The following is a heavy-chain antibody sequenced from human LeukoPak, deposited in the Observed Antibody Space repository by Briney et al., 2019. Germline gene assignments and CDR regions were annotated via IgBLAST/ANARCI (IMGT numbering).Heavy chain of an antibody. Sequence: NPSETLSLTCTVSGGSISSYYWSWIRQPPGKGLEWIGYIYYSGGTNYNPSLKSRVTISVDTSKNQFSLKLSSVTAADTAVYSCARVALYSSSSYWFDPWGQGTLVTVSS. CDR1: GGSISSYY. D-gene: IGHD6-6*01. J-gene: IGHJ5*02. CDR2: IYYSGGT. CDR3: ARVALYSSSSYWFDP. V-gene: IGHV4-59*01.